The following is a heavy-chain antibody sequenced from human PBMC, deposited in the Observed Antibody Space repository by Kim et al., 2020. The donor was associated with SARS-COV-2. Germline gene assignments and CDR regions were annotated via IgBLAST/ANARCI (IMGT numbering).Heavy chain of an antibody. D-gene: IGHD6-13*01. CDR3: ARDSSTKLAAAAHDAFDI. Sequence: KSRVTISVDTSKNQFSLKLSSVTAADTAVYYCARDSSTKLAAAAHDAFDIWGQGTMVTVSS. J-gene: IGHJ3*02. V-gene: IGHV4-59*01.